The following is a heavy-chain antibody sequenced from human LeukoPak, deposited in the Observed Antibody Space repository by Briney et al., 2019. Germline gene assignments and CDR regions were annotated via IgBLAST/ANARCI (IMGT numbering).Heavy chain of an antibody. J-gene: IGHJ4*02. V-gene: IGHV1-18*01. CDR3: ARDRISDYVWGSYRRPGGLFDY. D-gene: IGHD3-16*02. CDR2: ISAYNGNT. CDR1: GYTFTSYG. Sequence: ASVKVSCKASGYTFTSYGISWVRQAPGQGVEWMGWISAYNGNTNYAQKLQGRVTMTTDTSTRTAYMELSSLRSGDRHVYYCARDRISDYVWGSYRRPGGLFDYWGQGTLVTVSS.